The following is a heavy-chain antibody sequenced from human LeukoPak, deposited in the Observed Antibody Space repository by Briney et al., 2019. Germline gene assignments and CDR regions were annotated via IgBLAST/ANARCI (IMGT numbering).Heavy chain of an antibody. V-gene: IGHV3-7*01. CDR3: ARGRGGYSSSWLDY. D-gene: IGHD6-13*01. CDR1: GFTFGDYA. J-gene: IGHJ4*02. Sequence: GGSLRLSCTASGFTFGDYAMSWVRQAPGKGLEWVANIKQDGSEKYYVDSVKGRFTISRDNAKNSLYLQMNSLRAEDTAVYYCARGRGGYSSSWLDYWGQGTLVTVSS. CDR2: IKQDGSEK.